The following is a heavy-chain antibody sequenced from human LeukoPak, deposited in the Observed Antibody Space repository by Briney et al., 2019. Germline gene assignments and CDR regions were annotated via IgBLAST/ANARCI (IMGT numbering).Heavy chain of an antibody. CDR3: ARHPYNWNDHYYYGMDV. CDR2: VSSSGST. Sequence: SETLSLTCTVSGVSVSSYYWTWIRQSPGKGLEWIGYVSSSGSTSYNPSLTSRVTISLDAPSNQFSLSLSSVTAADTAVYYCARHPYNWNDHYYYGMDVWGQGTTVTVSS. J-gene: IGHJ6*02. D-gene: IGHD1-20*01. CDR1: GVSVSSYY. V-gene: IGHV4-59*02.